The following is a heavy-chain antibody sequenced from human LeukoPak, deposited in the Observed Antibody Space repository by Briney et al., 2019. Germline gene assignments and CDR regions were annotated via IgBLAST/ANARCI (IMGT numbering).Heavy chain of an antibody. J-gene: IGHJ6*03. Sequence: ASVKVSCKASGGTFSSYAISWVRQAPGQGLEWMGGIIPILGTANYAQKFQGRVTITADESTSTAYMELSSLRSEDTAVYYCARGREIGDVDTAMASNYYYYMDVWGKGTTVTISS. CDR3: ARGREIGDVDTAMASNYYYYMDV. V-gene: IGHV1-69*13. CDR1: GGTFSSYA. CDR2: IIPILGTA. D-gene: IGHD5-18*01.